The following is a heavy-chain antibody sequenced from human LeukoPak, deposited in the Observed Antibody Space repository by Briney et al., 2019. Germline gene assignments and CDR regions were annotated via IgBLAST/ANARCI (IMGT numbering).Heavy chain of an antibody. Sequence: GGSLRLSCAPSGFTFSKYWMHWVRQAPGKGLVWVSRIKRDGKKNYPESVTGRFTISIDNPKNKASLQMNSLRAHDTAVSYFPRAPSEIGGYYPAYFRHWGQGTLVTVSS. CDR2: IKRDGKK. J-gene: IGHJ1*01. CDR1: GFTFSKYW. V-gene: IGHV3-74*01. D-gene: IGHD3-22*01. CDR3: PRAPSEIGGYYPAYFRH.